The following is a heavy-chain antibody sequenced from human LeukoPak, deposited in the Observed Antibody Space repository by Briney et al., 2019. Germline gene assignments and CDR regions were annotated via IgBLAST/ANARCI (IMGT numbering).Heavy chain of an antibody. J-gene: IGHJ4*02. CDR3: ARDDTSGGYYEFGY. D-gene: IGHD6-19*01. CDR1: EFTFSIYW. Sequence: GGSLRLSCTASEFTFSIYWMSWVRQAPGKGLECVSVIGNDGRTYYANSVKGRFTISRDISQNMVYLQVNSLRDDDTAVYYCARDDTSGGYYEFGYWGQGALLIVSS. V-gene: IGHV3-53*01. CDR2: IGNDGRT.